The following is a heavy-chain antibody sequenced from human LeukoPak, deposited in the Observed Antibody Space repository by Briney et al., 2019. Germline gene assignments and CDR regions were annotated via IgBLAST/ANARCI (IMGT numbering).Heavy chain of an antibody. Sequence: PSETLSLTCAVSGGSISSGGYSWSWIRQPPGKGLEWIGYIYHSGSTYYNPSLKSRVTISVDRSKNQFSLKLSSVTAADTAVYYCARGYYDSRDDAFDIWGQGTTVTVSS. D-gene: IGHD3-22*01. V-gene: IGHV4-30-2*01. CDR1: GGSISSGGYS. J-gene: IGHJ3*02. CDR2: IYHSGST. CDR3: ARGYYDSRDDAFDI.